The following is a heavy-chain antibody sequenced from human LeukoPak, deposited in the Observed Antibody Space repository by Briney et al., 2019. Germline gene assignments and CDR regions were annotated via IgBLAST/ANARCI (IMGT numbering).Heavy chain of an antibody. D-gene: IGHD3-10*01. J-gene: IGHJ6*04. CDR2: ISYDGSNK. CDR1: GFTFSSYG. Sequence: QPGTSLRLSCAASGFTFSSYGMHWVRQAPGKGLEWVGVISYDGSNKYYADSVKGRFTISRDNSKNTLYLQMNSLRAEDTAVYYCARSITMVRGVMGCVGMDVWGKGTTVTVSS. CDR3: ARSITMVRGVMGCVGMDV. V-gene: IGHV3-30*03.